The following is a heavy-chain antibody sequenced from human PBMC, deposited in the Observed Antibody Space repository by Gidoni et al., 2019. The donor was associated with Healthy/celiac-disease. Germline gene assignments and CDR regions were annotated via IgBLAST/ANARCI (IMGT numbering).Heavy chain of an antibody. J-gene: IGHJ6*02. D-gene: IGHD3-22*01. CDR3: AKDLAPYYYDSSGYPNYYYGMDV. Sequence: EVQLLESGGGLVQPGGSLGLSCAASGFTFSSYAMSWVRQAPGKGLEWVSAISGSGGSTYYADSVKGRFTISRDNSKNTLYLQMNSLRAEDTAVYYCAKDLAPYYYDSSGYPNYYYGMDVWGQGTTVTVSS. CDR2: ISGSGGST. CDR1: GFTFSSYA. V-gene: IGHV3-23*01.